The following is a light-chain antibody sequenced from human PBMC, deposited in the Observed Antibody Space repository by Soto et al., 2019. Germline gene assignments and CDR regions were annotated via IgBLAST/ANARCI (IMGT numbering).Light chain of an antibody. V-gene: IGLV1-47*01. CDR1: YSNIGSNL. CDR3: TTWDDSLGVV. Sequence: QLVLTQPPSASGTPGQTVTISCSGSYSNIGSNLVYWYQQVPGTAPKFLIYRNDQRPSGVPDRFSASKSGTSASLAIGGLRSEDEADYYCTTWDDSLGVVFGGGTKLTVL. J-gene: IGLJ2*01. CDR2: RND.